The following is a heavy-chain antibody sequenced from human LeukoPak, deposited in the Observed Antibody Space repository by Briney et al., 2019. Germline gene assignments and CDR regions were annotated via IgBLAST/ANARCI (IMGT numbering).Heavy chain of an antibody. D-gene: IGHD1-7*01. V-gene: IGHV3-7*01. CDR3: ARRKEEQTTFDY. Sequence: PGGSLRLSCAASGFVFSNSWMGWVRLAPGKGLEWVANIKEDGSETYYVDSVKGRFTISRDNAKNSLDLQMNSLRDEDTAVYYCARRKEEQTTFDYWGQGTLVTVSS. J-gene: IGHJ4*02. CDR1: GFVFSNSW. CDR2: IKEDGSET.